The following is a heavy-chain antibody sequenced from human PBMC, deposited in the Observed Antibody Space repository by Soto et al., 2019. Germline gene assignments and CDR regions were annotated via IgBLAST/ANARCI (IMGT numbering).Heavy chain of an antibody. CDR1: GYTFTSYY. D-gene: IGHD5-18*01. J-gene: IGHJ4*02. Sequence: ASVKVSCKASGYTFTSYYMHWVRQAPGQGLEWVGVINPSGGSTSYAQKFQGRVTMTSDTSTSTVYMELSSLRSEDTAVYYCKTVRYNYDSNYFDYWGQGTLVTVSS. CDR3: KTVRYNYDSNYFDY. CDR2: INPSGGST. V-gene: IGHV1-46*01.